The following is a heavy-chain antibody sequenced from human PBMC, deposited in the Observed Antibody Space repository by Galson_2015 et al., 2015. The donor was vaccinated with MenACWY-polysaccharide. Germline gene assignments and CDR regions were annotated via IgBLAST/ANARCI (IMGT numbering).Heavy chain of an antibody. CDR1: GFTVSSNS. D-gene: IGHD3-10*01. CDR2: LYNNGNR. V-gene: IGHV3-53*01. J-gene: IGHJ4*02. Sequence: SLRLSCAASGFTVSSNSMPWVRQAPGKGLEWVSVLYNNGNRYYADSVKGRFTISRDDSENTVDLQMNSLRAEDTAVYYCARICRRSGECFFDYWGQGTVVTVSS. CDR3: ARICRRSGECFFDY.